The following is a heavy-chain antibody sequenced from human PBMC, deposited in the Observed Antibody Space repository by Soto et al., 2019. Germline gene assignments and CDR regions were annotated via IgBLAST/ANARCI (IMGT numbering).Heavy chain of an antibody. V-gene: IGHV4-39*01. CDR3: ARVPITIFGVVIRGAAIDY. CDR1: GGSISSSSYY. D-gene: IGHD3-3*01. Sequence: SETLSLTCTVSGGSISSSSYYWGWIRQPPGKGMEWIGSIYYSGSTYYNPSLKSRVTISVDTSKNQFSLKLSSVTAADTAVYYCARVPITIFGVVIRGAAIDYWGQGTLVTVSS. CDR2: IYYSGST. J-gene: IGHJ4*02.